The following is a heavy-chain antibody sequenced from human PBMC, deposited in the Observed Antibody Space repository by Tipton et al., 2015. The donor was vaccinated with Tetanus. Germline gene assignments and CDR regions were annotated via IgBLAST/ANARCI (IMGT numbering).Heavy chain of an antibody. CDR2: IKSDGVTT. V-gene: IGHV3-74*01. CDR3: ARDGGWKFEY. Sequence: SLRLSCVASGFTFSTSRMHWVRQVPGMGLEWVSRIKSDGVTTSYLDSVKGRFTISRDTGKNTLYLQMNSLRAEDTAVYYSARDGGWKFEYWGPRTLV. J-gene: IGHJ4*03. D-gene: IGHD1-1*01. CDR1: GFTFSTSR.